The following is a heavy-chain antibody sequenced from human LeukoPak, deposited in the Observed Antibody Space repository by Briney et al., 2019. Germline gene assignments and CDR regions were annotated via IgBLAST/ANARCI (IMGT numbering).Heavy chain of an antibody. V-gene: IGHV4-59*08. CDR2: IYYTGST. Sequence: SETLSLTCTVSGASISSSYWSWIRQPPGKGLEWIGYIYYTGSTNYNPSLKSRVTISVDMSKDQFSLQLSSVTAADTAAYYCARLGIYPIQGYNYNYHYMDVWAKGATVTVSS. D-gene: IGHD1-1*01. CDR3: ARLGIYPIQGYNYNYHYMDV. CDR1: GASISSSY. J-gene: IGHJ6*03.